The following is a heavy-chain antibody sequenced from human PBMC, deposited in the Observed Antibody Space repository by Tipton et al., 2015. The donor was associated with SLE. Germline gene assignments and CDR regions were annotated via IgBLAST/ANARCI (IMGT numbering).Heavy chain of an antibody. Sequence: GLVKPSETLSLTCAVYGGSFETYYWTWVRQPPGKGLEWIGEINQAIGTNYNPALKSRVTISMDTSKIQFSLKLNSVTATDTAVYYCARDPAGLDNSFDLWGQGTLVTVSS. CDR1: GGSFETYY. V-gene: IGHV4-34*01. CDR2: INQAIGT. J-gene: IGHJ3*01. CDR3: ARDPAGLDNSFDL. D-gene: IGHD5-24*01.